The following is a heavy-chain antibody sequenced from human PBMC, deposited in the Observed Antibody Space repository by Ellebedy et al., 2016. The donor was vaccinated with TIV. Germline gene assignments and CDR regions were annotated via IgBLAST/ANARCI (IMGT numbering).Heavy chain of an antibody. CDR1: GFTVSINY. V-gene: IGHV3-66*01. D-gene: IGHD5-18*01. CDR2: IYSGGST. CDR3: AALDTAMVTLDY. J-gene: IGHJ4*02. Sequence: ETLSLTCAVSGFTVSINYMTWVRQAPGKGLEWVSVIYSGGSTFYSDSVKGRFTISRDNSKNTLYLQMNSLRAEDTAVYYCAALDTAMVTLDYWGQGTLVTVSS.